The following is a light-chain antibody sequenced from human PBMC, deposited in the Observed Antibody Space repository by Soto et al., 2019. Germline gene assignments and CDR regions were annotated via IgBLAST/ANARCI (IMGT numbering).Light chain of an antibody. J-gene: IGKJ1*01. V-gene: IGKV1-27*01. CDR3: QQYNSYPG. Sequence: DIQMTQSPSSLSASVGDRVTITCRASQGIGNYLAWYQQKPGKSPNLLIYFASTLQSGVPSRFSGSGSGTDFTLTISSLQPDDFATYYCQQYNSYPGFGQGTKV. CDR2: FAS. CDR1: QGIGNY.